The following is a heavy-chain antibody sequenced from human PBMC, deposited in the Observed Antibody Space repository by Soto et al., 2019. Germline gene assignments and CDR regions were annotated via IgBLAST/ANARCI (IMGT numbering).Heavy chain of an antibody. Sequence: EVQLVESGGTVVQPGGSLRLSCATSGFTFDDYTMHWVRQVPGKGLEWVSLISWDGRGTYYRGSVEGRFTISRDNSKTSLHLEMNSLRTDDSDLYYCSKDIRPVSWNYWAFDSGGQGPLLTVSS. J-gene: IGHJ4*02. D-gene: IGHD1-7*01. V-gene: IGHV3-43*01. CDR2: ISWDGRGT. CDR1: GFTFDDYT. CDR3: SKDIRPVSWNYWAFDS.